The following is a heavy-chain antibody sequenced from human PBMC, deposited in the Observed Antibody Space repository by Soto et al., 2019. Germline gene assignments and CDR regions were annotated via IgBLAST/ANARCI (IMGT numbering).Heavy chain of an antibody. V-gene: IGHV1-69*13. CDR1: GGPFSSYA. CDR2: IIPIFGTA. J-gene: IGHJ4*02. CDR3: ASSIETYYYDSSGYYFDY. Sequence: SVKVSCKASGGPFSSYAISWVRQAPGQGLEWMGGIIPIFGTANYAQKFQGRVTITADESTSTAYMELSSLRSEDTAVYYCASSIETYYYDSSGYYFDYWGQGTLVTVSS. D-gene: IGHD3-22*01.